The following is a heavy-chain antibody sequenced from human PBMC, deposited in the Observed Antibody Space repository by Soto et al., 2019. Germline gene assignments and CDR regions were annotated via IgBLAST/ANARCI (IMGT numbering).Heavy chain of an antibody. CDR3: ASGDRGAFDI. CDR2: IHSDGSST. V-gene: IGHV3-74*01. Sequence: EVQLVESGGGLVQPGESLRLSCVASGFTFSYYWMHWVRQGPGKGLVWVSRIHSDGSSTTYADSAKGRFTISRDNARTTLYMKMNSLRAEDTAVYYCASGDRGAFDIWGQGTVVTVSS. CDR1: GFTFSYYW. D-gene: IGHD3-10*01. J-gene: IGHJ3*02.